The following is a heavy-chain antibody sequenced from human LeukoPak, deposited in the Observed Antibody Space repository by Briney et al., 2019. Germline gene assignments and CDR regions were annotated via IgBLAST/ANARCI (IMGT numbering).Heavy chain of an antibody. CDR2: IKKDGSEK. Sequence: GGSLRVSCAASGFTFSNYWMSWVRKAPGKGLEWVANIKKDGSEKCYVDSVKGRFTISRDNAKNSLYLQMNSLRAEDTAVYYCARDRWELLSNSYHYCGLDVWGQGTTVTVSS. J-gene: IGHJ6*02. CDR1: GFTFSNYW. V-gene: IGHV3-7*01. CDR3: ARDRWELLSNSYHYCGLDV. D-gene: IGHD2-15*01.